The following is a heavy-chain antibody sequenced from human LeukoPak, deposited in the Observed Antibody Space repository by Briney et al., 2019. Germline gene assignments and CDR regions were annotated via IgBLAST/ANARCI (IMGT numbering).Heavy chain of an antibody. D-gene: IGHD6-13*01. CDR2: ISGSGGST. V-gene: IGHV3-23*01. CDR3: ARVPVASWIRLDS. Sequence: GGSLRLSCAASGFTFSSYAMSWVRQAPGKGLEWVSAISGSGGSTYYADSVKGRFTISRDNSKNTLYLQMNSLRAEDTALYYCARVPVASWIRLDSWGQGTLVTVSS. CDR1: GFTFSSYA. J-gene: IGHJ4*02.